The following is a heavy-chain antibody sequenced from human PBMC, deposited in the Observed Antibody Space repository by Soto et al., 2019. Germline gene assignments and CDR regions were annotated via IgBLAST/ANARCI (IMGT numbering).Heavy chain of an antibody. V-gene: IGHV3-30-3*01. CDR1: GFTFSSYA. J-gene: IGHJ1*01. D-gene: IGHD2-21*02. CDR3: ARDPGGRAYCGGDCYSGDFQH. Sequence: GGSLRLSCAASGFTFSSYAMHWVRQAPGKGLEWVAVISYDGSNKYYADSVKGRFTISRDNSKNTLYLQMNSLRAEDTAVYYCARDPGGRAYCGGDCYSGDFQHWGQGTLVTVSS. CDR2: ISYDGSNK.